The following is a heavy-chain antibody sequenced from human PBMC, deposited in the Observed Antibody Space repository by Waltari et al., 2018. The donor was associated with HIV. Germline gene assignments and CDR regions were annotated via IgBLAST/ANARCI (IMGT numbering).Heavy chain of an antibody. V-gene: IGHV3-72*01. Sequence: EVQLVESGGGLVQPGGSLRLACATSGFTFSDHYLDWVRQAPGKGLEWIARSRNKANRFSTEYAASVKGRFSLSRDDSKNSLYLQMNSLKAEDTAVYFCTRSVTSVGNFDYWGQGTLVTVSS. CDR3: TRSVTSVGNFDY. CDR1: GFTFSDHY. CDR2: SRNKANRFST. D-gene: IGHD4-17*01. J-gene: IGHJ4*02.